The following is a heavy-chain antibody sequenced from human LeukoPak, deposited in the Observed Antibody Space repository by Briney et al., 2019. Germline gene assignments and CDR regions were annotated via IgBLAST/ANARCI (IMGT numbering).Heavy chain of an antibody. V-gene: IGHV3-30*14. J-gene: IGHJ6*03. CDR3: ARSNTAMVTYYMDV. Sequence: GGSLRLSCAASGFTFSSYAMHWVRQAPGKGLEWVAVISYDGSNKYYADSVKGRFTISRDNSKNTRYLQMNSLRAEDTAVYYCARSNTAMVTYYMDVWGKGTTVTVSS. CDR2: ISYDGSNK. D-gene: IGHD5-18*01. CDR1: GFTFSSYA.